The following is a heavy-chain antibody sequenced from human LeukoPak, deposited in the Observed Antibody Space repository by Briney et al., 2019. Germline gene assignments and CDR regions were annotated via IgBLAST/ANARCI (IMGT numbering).Heavy chain of an antibody. V-gene: IGHV3-66*01. CDR3: ARGDRAASGYDY. Sequence: GGSLRLSCAASGFTVSSNYMIWVRQAPGKGLEWVSVIYSGGRMYYADSVKGRFIISRDNSKNTLYLQMDSLRAEDTAVYYCARGDRAASGYDYWGQGTLVTVSS. D-gene: IGHD3-22*01. J-gene: IGHJ4*02. CDR1: GFTVSSNY. CDR2: IYSGGRM.